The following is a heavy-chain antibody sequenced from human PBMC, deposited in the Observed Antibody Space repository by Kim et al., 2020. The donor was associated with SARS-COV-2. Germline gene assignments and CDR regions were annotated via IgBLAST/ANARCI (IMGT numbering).Heavy chain of an antibody. D-gene: IGHD2-21*02. V-gene: IGHV3-23*01. CDR2: ISPDTFYS. J-gene: IGHJ5*02. CDR3: VRRLFCATTPCAGVATGFDH. CDR1: GFTFTSFA. Sequence: GGSLRLSCAASGFTFTSFAMSWVRQAPGRGLEWVSAISPDTFYSYYADSVRGRFTISRENSKNILYLQMSSLRAEDTATYYCVRRLFCATTPCAGVATGFDHWGQGTLVTVSS.